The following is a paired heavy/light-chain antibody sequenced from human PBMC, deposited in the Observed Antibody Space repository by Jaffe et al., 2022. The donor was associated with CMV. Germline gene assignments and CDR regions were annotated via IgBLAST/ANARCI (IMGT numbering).Light chain of an antibody. CDR2: SNN. J-gene: IGLJ1*01. CDR3: AAWDDSLNGYV. Sequence: QSVLTQPPSASGTPGQRATISCSGGSSNIGSNTVSWYQQLPGTAPKLLIYSNNQRPSGVPDRFSGSKSGTSASLAISGLHSEDEADYYCAAWDDSLNGYVFGTGTKVTVL. CDR1: SSNIGSNT. V-gene: IGLV1-44*01.
Heavy chain of an antibody. CDR1: GFSFNNYW. V-gene: IGHV3-7*03. CDR3: ARIHWGPIVPRDPGFGAFDF. CDR2: IKPDGSEK. D-gene: IGHD3-10*01. J-gene: IGHJ4*02. Sequence: EVQMVESGGGLVQPGGSLRLSCEVSGFSFNNYWMTWVRQAPGKGLEWVANIKPDGSEKYYVDSVKGRFTISRDNARTSLFLQMNSLRADDTAVYYCARIHWGPIVPRDPGFGAFDFWGQGTLVTVSS.